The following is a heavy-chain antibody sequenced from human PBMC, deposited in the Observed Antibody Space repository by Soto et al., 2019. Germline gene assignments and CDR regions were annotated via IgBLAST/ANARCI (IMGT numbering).Heavy chain of an antibody. Sequence: GGSLRLSCAASGFTFSTYAMSWVRQAPGKGLEWVSVISGNGGSTNYADTVKGRFTISRDNSKNTVYLQMNSLRAEDTAVYYCAKKGYAGKWYYFDYWGQGTQVTVSS. V-gene: IGHV3-23*01. CDR3: AKKGYAGKWYYFDY. CDR2: ISGNGGST. CDR1: GFTFSTYA. J-gene: IGHJ4*02. D-gene: IGHD2-2*01.